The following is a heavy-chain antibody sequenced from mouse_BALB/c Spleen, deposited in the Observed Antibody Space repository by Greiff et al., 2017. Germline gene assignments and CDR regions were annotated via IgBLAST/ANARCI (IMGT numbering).Heavy chain of an antibody. J-gene: IGHJ2*01. CDR1: GYTFTDYY. Sequence: VHVKQSGPELVKPGASVKMSCKASGYTFTDYYMDWVKQSHGESFEWIGRVNPYNGGTSYNQKFKGKATLTVDKSSSTAYMELNSLTSEDSAVYYCARREGYWGQGTTLTVSS. CDR2: VNPYNGGT. V-gene: IGHV1-19*01. CDR3: ARREGY.